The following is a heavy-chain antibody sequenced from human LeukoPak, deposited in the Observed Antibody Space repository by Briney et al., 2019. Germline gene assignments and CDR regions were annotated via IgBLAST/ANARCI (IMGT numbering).Heavy chain of an antibody. CDR1: GGTFSSYA. J-gene: IGHJ4*02. CDR3: ARDDSGSYYNREADY. CDR2: IIPILGIA. Sequence: SVKVSCKASGGTFSSYAISWVRQAPGQGLEWMGRIIPILGIANYAQKFQGRVTITADKSTSTAYMELSSLRSEDTAVYYCARDDSGSYYNREADYWGQGTLVTVSS. V-gene: IGHV1-69*04. D-gene: IGHD3-10*01.